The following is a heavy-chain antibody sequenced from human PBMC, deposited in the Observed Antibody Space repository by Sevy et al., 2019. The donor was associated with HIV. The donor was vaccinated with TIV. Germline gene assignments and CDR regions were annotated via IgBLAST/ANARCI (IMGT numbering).Heavy chain of an antibody. CDR3: VRAIGASGSY. J-gene: IGHJ4*02. D-gene: IGHD3-10*01. Sequence: GGSLRLSCEASGFTFNSYWMSWVRQAPGKGLEWVANIKEDGSVKYYVESVKGRFTISRDNAKNSVYLQMNSLRAEDAALYYCVRAIGASGSYWGLGTLVTVSS. V-gene: IGHV3-7*01. CDR2: IKEDGSVK. CDR1: GFTFNSYW.